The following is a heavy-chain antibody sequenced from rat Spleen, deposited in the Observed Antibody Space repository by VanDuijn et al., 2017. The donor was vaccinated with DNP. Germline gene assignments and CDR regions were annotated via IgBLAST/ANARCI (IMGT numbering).Heavy chain of an antibody. Sequence: EVKLVESGGGLVQPGKSLKLSCAASGFNFNDYWMGWVRQAPGKGLEWIGEINKDSNIIKYAPSLKDEFTISRDNAQNTLYLQMSRLGSEDTAIYYCVREDKGVDAWGQGASVTVSS. J-gene: IGHJ4*01. D-gene: IGHD2-2*01. CDR3: VREDKGVDA. V-gene: IGHV4-2*01. CDR1: GFNFNDYW. CDR2: INKDSNII.